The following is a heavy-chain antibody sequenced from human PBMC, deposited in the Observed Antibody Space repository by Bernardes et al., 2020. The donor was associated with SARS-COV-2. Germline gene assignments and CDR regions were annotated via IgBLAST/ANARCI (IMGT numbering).Heavy chain of an antibody. V-gene: IGHV3-74*01. J-gene: IGHJ4*02. CDR3: VRGPSGDYGRFEY. Sequence: GGPLRRSRAASGFTLSNYWMHWVRQAPGKGLGWVSRIGGDGSGTSYTDSVKGRFTISRDNAKNTLYLQMNSLGAEDTAVYYCVRGPSGDYGRFEYWGQGTLVTVSS. D-gene: IGHD4-17*01. CDR1: GFTLSNYW. CDR2: IGGDGSGT.